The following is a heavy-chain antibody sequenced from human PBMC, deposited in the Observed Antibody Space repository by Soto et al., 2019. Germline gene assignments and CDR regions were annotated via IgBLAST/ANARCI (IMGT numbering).Heavy chain of an antibody. V-gene: IGHV4-4*02. D-gene: IGHD1-26*01. Sequence: SETLSLTCAVSGGSFTSNNWWTWVRQPPGQGLEWIGEIYRTGSTNYNPSLKSRVTISLDKSENQFSLKVTSLTAADTAVYYCASRDPGASVDYWGQGTLVTVS. CDR1: GGSFTSNNW. CDR3: ASRDPGASVDY. J-gene: IGHJ4*02. CDR2: IYRTGST.